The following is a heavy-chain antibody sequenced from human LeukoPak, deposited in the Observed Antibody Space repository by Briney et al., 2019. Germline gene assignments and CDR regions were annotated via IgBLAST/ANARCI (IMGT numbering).Heavy chain of an antibody. CDR1: GGSMNSHY. Sequence: SETLSLTCTVSGGSMNSHYWSWIRQPPGKGLEWIGFIFYTGRTRYNPSLQSRVIILVDTSKNDFSLKLASVTAADTAVYYCARLLDYDSSGGPDTFDVWGQGIMVTVSS. J-gene: IGHJ3*01. CDR3: ARLLDYDSSGGPDTFDV. CDR2: IFYTGRT. D-gene: IGHD3-22*01. V-gene: IGHV4-59*11.